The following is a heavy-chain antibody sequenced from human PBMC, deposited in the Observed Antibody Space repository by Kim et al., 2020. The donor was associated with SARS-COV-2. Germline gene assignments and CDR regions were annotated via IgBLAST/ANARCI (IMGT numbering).Heavy chain of an antibody. Sequence: GGSLRLSCAASGFTFSGACMRWVRQAPGKGLEWVARIKSNDAGGTTQYAAPVKGRFTISRDDSKSTLHLQMGSQKIEDTADYYCTRETKPLDKWCQGTLVTVST. CDR3: TRETKPLDK. V-gene: IGHV3-15*01. D-gene: IGHD1-26*01. CDR1: GFTFSGAC. CDR2: IKSNDAGGTT. J-gene: IGHJ4*02.